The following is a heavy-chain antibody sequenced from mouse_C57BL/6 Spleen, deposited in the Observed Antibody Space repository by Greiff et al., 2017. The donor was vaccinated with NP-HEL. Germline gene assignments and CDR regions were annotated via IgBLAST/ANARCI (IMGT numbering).Heavy chain of an antibody. D-gene: IGHD2-5*01. CDR3: VYSNYGYFDV. CDR2: IYPSDSET. Sequence: QVQLQQSGAELVRPGSSVKLSCKASGYTFTSYWMDWVKQRPGQGLEWIGNIYPSDSETHYNQKFKDKATLTVDKSSSTAYMQLSSLTSEDSAVYYCVYSNYGYFDVWGTGTTVTVSS. V-gene: IGHV1-61*01. CDR1: GYTFTSYW. J-gene: IGHJ1*03.